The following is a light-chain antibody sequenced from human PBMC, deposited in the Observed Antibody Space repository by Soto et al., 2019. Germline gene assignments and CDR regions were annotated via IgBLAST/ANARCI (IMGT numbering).Light chain of an antibody. J-gene: IGKJ2*01. V-gene: IGKV1-8*01. CDR3: QQYFSYPYT. CDR2: AAA. Sequence: AIRMTQSPSSFSASTGDRVTITCRASQDISSYLAWYQQKVGKAPKLLFYAAATLQRGAPSRFSGSGSGTDFTLTISRLQSEDFATYYCQQYFSYPYTFGQGTKLEI. CDR1: QDISSY.